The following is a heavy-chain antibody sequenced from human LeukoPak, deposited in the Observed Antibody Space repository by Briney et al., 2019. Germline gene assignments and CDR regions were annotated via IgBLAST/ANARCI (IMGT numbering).Heavy chain of an antibody. D-gene: IGHD1-26*01. V-gene: IGHV3-23*01. CDR2: ISDSGGRI. CDR1: GFTFSSYA. J-gene: IGHJ3*02. Sequence: QSGGSLRLSCAASGFTFSSYAMSWVRQAPGKGLDWVSVISDSGGRIYYADSVKGRFTISRDNSKNTLYLQMNSLKAEDTAVYYCAKDLPLGANSFPDAFDIWGHGTMVTVSS. CDR3: AKDLPLGANSFPDAFDI.